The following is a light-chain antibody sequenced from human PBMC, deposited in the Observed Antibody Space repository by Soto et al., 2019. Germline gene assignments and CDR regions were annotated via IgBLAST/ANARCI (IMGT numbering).Light chain of an antibody. CDR2: GAS. V-gene: IGKV3-15*01. Sequence: DIVMTQSPATLPVSAGERATLSCRASQSVSINLAWYQQKPGQAPRFLIYGASTRATGIPARFSGSGSGTEFTLTISSLQSEDFAVYYCQQYDNWPLTFGGGTKVDI. CDR3: QQYDNWPLT. CDR1: QSVSIN. J-gene: IGKJ4*01.